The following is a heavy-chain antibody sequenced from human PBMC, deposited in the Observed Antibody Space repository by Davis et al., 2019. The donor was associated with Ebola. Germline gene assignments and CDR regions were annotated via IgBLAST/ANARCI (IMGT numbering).Heavy chain of an antibody. CDR2: SRNKANSYST. J-gene: IGHJ4*02. CDR1: GFTFDDHY. V-gene: IGHV3-72*01. D-gene: IGHD1-26*01. CDR3: TRAVPGSYRYFDY. Sequence: GESLKISCPASGFTFDDHYMDWVRQAPGKGLEWVARSRNKANSYSTEYAASVKGRFTISRDGSKNSLYLQMNSLKTEDTAVYYCTRAVPGSYRYFDYWGQGALVTVSS.